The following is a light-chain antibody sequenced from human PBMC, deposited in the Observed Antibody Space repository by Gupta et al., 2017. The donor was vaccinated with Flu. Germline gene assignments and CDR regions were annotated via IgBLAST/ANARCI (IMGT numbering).Light chain of an antibody. V-gene: IGKV1-5*03. CDR1: PSISSW. CDR2: FAS. CDR3: LQDSSYPIT. Sequence: PSTLSAPVGGRVTITCRASPSISSWLAWYQQKPGKDPKLLIYFASRVHDGVSSRFSGSGSGTECTLTISRLQPDDAATYYCLQDSSYPITFGQGPPVEIK. J-gene: IGKJ5*01.